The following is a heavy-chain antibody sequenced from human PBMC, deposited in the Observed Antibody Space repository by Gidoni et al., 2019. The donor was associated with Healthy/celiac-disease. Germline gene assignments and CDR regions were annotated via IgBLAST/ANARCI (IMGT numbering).Heavy chain of an antibody. Sequence: QVQLVESAGGLVKPGGSLRLSCAASGFTFSDYYMSWIPQAPGKGLEWVSYISSSSSYTNYADSVKGRFTISRDNAKNSLYLQMNSLRAEDTAVYYCARAHSPTRITMVQGVPHYYYYYMDVWGKGTTVTVSS. CDR2: ISSSSSYT. J-gene: IGHJ6*03. CDR1: GFTFSDYY. D-gene: IGHD3-10*01. V-gene: IGHV3-11*05. CDR3: ARAHSPTRITMVQGVPHYYYYYMDV.